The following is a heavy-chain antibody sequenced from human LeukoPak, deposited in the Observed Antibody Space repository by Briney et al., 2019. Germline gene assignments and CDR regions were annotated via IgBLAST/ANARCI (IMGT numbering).Heavy chain of an antibody. Sequence: GGSLGLSCAASGFTFSNYWMIWVRQAPGQGLEWVANIKQDGSEKSYVDSVKGRFTISRDNAKNSLYPQMNSLRAEDTAVYYCARARTSGDEALAGNYWGQGTLVTVSS. CDR2: IKQDGSEK. CDR3: ARARTSGDEALAGNY. CDR1: GFTFSNYW. D-gene: IGHD6-19*01. V-gene: IGHV3-7*01. J-gene: IGHJ4*02.